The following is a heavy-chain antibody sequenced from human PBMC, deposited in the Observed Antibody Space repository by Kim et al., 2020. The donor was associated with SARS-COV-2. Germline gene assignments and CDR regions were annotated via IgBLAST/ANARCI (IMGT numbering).Heavy chain of an antibody. CDR1: GFTFSSYA. V-gene: IGHV3-23*01. CDR3: QGHATIFGVVTIMGDAFDI. D-gene: IGHD3-3*01. Sequence: GGSLRLSCAASGFTFSSYAMSWVRQAPGKGLEWVSAISGSGGSTYYADSVKGRFTISRDNSKNTLYLQMNSLRAEDTAVYYCQGHATIFGVVTIMGDAFDIRGQGTMVTVSS. CDR2: ISGSGGST. J-gene: IGHJ3*02.